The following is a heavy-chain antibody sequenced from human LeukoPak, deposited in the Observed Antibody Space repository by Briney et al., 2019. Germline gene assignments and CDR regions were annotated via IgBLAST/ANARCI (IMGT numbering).Heavy chain of an antibody. Sequence: SETLSLTCTVSGGSTSSSRDCWGWTRQPPGKGLEWIGCMYYTGSAHYNPSLKSRVTISVDTSKNQFSLKLNSVTAADTAVYYCARHYGPWGQGTLVTVSS. D-gene: IGHD3-10*01. CDR1: GGSTSSSRDC. V-gene: IGHV4-39*01. CDR3: ARHYGP. J-gene: IGHJ5*02. CDR2: MYYTGSA.